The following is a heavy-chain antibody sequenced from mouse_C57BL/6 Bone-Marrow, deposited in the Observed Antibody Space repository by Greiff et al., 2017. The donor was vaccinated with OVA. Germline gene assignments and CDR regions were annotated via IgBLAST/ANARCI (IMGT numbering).Heavy chain of an antibody. CDR3: ASWDFAY. D-gene: IGHD4-1*01. CDR2: IDPSDSYI. Sequence: QVQLKQPGAELVKPGASVMLSCKASGYTFTSYWMQWVKERPGQGLEWIGEIDPSDSYINYNQKFKGKATLTVDTSSSTAYMQLSSLRSEDSAVYYCASWDFAYWGQGTLVTVSA. J-gene: IGHJ3*01. CDR1: GYTFTSYW. V-gene: IGHV1-50*01.